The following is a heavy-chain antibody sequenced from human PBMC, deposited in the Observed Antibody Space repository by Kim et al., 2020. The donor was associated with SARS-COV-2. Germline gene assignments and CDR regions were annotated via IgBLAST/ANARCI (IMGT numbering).Heavy chain of an antibody. CDR3: AKGRRFGELVDAFDI. CDR2: ISYDGSNK. D-gene: IGHD3-10*01. Sequence: GGSLRLSCAASGFTFSSYGMHWVRQAPGKGLEWVAVISYDGSNKYYADSVKGRFTISRDNSKNTLYLQMNSLRAEDTAVYYCAKGRRFGELVDAFDIWGQGTMVTVSS. CDR1: GFTFSSYG. V-gene: IGHV3-30*18. J-gene: IGHJ3*02.